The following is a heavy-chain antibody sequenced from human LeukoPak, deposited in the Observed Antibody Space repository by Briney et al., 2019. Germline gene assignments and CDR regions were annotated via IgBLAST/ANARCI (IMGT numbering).Heavy chain of an antibody. CDR1: GFPFSSYA. Sequence: PGGSLRLSCAASGFPFSSYAMHWVRQAPGKGLEYVSAISSNGGSTYYANSVKGRFTISRDNSKNTLYLQMGSLRAEDMAVYYCARDEGSGHFDYRGQGTLVTVSS. V-gene: IGHV3-64*01. CDR3: ARDEGSGHFDY. CDR2: ISSNGGST. J-gene: IGHJ4*02.